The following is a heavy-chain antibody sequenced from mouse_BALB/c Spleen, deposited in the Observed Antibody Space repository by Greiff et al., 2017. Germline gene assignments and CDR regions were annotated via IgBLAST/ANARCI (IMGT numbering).Heavy chain of an antibody. CDR2: IWTGGGT. CDR3: VRDMGDY. CDR1: GFSLTSYD. V-gene: IGHV2-9-2*01. Sequence: VMLVESGPGLVAPSQSLSITCTVSGFSLTSYDISWIRQPPGKGLEWLGVIWTGGGTNYNSAFMSRLSISKDNSKSQVFLKMNSLQTDDTAIYYCVRDMGDYWGQGTSVTVSS. J-gene: IGHJ4*01.